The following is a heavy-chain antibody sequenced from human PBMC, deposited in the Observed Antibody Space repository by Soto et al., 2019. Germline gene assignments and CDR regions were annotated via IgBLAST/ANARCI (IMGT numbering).Heavy chain of an antibody. CDR2: ISTRGSTI. J-gene: IGHJ6*02. V-gene: IGHV3-48*03. D-gene: IGHD1-26*01. Sequence: DVKLVESGGGLVQPGGSLRLSCSASGFTLSDYELHWVRQAPGKGLEWVSYISTRGSTIYYADSVKGRFTISRDNAKNSLYLEVNRLRPEDTGVYYCARVRAGAANGYYGMDVWGQGTTVTVCS. CDR1: GFTLSDYE. CDR3: ARVRAGAANGYYGMDV.